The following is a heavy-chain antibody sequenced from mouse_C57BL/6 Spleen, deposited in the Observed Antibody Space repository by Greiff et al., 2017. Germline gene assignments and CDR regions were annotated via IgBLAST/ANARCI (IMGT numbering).Heavy chain of an antibody. J-gene: IGHJ3*01. D-gene: IGHD3-2*02. CDR2: IDPSDSYT. CDR1: GYTFTSYW. Sequence: QVHVKQPGAELVMPGASVKLSCKASGYTFTSYWMHWVKQRPGQGLEWIGEIDPSDSYTNYNQKFKGKSTLTVDKSSSTAYMQLSSLTSEDSAVYYCARGQLRLRWFAYWGQGTLVTVSA. CDR3: ARGQLRLRWFAY. V-gene: IGHV1-69*01.